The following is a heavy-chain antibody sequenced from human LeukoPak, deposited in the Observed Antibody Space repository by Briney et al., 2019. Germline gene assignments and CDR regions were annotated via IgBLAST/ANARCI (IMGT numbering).Heavy chain of an antibody. V-gene: IGHV3-23*01. J-gene: IGHJ5*02. CDR2: ISGTGGFTTST. Sequence: PGGSLTLTCTASGFTFSNYAMTWVRQAPGKGLEWVSTISGTGGFTTSTYYADSVKGRFTISRDNSDNKLYLQMDGLRADDTAVYYCVKDRRYAGNSALLWFDPWGQGAMASLSS. D-gene: IGHD4-23*01. CDR1: GFTFSNYA. CDR3: VKDRRYAGNSALLWFDP.